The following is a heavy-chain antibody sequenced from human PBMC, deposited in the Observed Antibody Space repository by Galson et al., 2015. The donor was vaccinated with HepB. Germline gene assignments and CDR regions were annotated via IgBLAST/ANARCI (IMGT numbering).Heavy chain of an antibody. CDR1: GVTFSSYA. J-gene: IGHJ6*02. D-gene: IGHD2-2*01. V-gene: IGHV1-69*06. CDR3: ARDAKYQRLRTRGHSHYYGMDV. CDR2: IIPIFGTA. Sequence: SVKVSCKASGVTFSSYAISWVRQAPGQGLEWMGGIIPIFGTANYAQKFQGRVTITADKSTTTAYMELSSLRSEDTALYYCARDAKYQRLRTRGHSHYYGMDVWGQGTPVTVSS.